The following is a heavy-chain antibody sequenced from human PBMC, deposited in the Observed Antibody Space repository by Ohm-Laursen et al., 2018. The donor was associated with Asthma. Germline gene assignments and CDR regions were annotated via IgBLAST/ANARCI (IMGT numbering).Heavy chain of an antibody. J-gene: IGHJ4*02. CDR2: ISGSGGST. Sequence: SLRLSCAASGFTFSSYSMNWVRQAPGKGLEWVSAISGSGGSTYYADSVKGRFTISRDNSKNTLYLQMNSLRTEDTAVYYCAKVKWELPSFDYWGQGTLVTVSS. CDR3: AKVKWELPSFDY. V-gene: IGHV3-23*01. CDR1: GFTFSSYS. D-gene: IGHD1-26*01.